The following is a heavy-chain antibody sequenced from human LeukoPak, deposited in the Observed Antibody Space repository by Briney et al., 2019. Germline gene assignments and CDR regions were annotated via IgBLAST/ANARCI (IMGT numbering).Heavy chain of an antibody. J-gene: IGHJ3*02. CDR2: IYPGDAGT. V-gene: IGHV5-51*01. CDR1: GYSFTSYW. D-gene: IGHD1-26*01. Sequence: GESLKISCKASGYSFTSYWIGWVRQMPGKGLEWMGIIYPGDAGTRYRPSFQAKAPISANRSISTAFMQWHSLQASDTAMYYCATPIGAAGAYDIWGQGTMVIVSS. CDR3: ATPIGAAGAYDI.